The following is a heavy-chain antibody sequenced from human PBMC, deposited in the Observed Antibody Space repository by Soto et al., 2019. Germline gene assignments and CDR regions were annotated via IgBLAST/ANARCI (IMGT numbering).Heavy chain of an antibody. CDR1: GFTVSNNY. CDR3: AGYSHKGD. CDR2: IYSGGST. D-gene: IGHD1-26*01. Sequence: LVESGGGLVQPGGSLRLSCAASGFTVSNNYMSWVRQAPGKGLEWVSLIYSGGSTHYADSVKGRITISRDNSKNTLYLQMSSLRVEDTAVYYCAGYSHKGDWGQGTLVTVSS. J-gene: IGHJ4*02. V-gene: IGHV3-66*01.